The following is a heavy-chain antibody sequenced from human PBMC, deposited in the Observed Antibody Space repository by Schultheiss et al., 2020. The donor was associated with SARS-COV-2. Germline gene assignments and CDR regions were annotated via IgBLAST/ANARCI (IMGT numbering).Heavy chain of an antibody. CDR2: INPSDSYT. V-gene: IGHV5-10-1*01. J-gene: IGHJ6*02. CDR3: ARWGYYYDSSGYQTPNYYYYGMDV. CDR1: GYSFTSYW. Sequence: GESLKISCKGSGYSFTSYWISWVRQMPGKGLEWMGRINPSDSYTNYSPSFQGHVTISADKSISTAYLQWSSLKASDTAMYYCARWGYYYDSSGYQTPNYYYYGMDVWGQGTTVTVSS. D-gene: IGHD3-22*01.